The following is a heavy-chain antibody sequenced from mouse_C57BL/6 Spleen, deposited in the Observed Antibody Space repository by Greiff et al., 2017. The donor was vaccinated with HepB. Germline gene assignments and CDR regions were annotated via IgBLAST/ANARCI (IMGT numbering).Heavy chain of an antibody. CDR1: GYSITSGYY. CDR2: ISYDGSN. V-gene: IGHV3-6*01. CDR3: AGGSSAVAD. Sequence: DVKLQESGPGLVKPSQSLSLTCSVTGYSITSGYYWNWIRQFPGNKLEWMGYISYDGSNNYNPSLKNRISITRDTSKNQFFLKLNSVTTEDTATYYCAGGSSAVADWGQGTLVTVSA. J-gene: IGHJ3*01. D-gene: IGHD1-1*01.